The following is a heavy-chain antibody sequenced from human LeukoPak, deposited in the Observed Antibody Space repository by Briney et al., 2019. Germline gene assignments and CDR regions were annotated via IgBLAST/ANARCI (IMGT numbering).Heavy chain of an antibody. Sequence: PGGSLRLSCAASGFTFNSYAIHWVRQAPGKGLEWVSSISCSGGSTYYADSVKGRFTISRDNSKNTLYLQMNSLRAEDTAVYYCAAYLGAGTYFDTWGQGAQVTVSS. CDR2: ISCSGGST. D-gene: IGHD4/OR15-4a*01. CDR3: AAYLGAGTYFDT. J-gene: IGHJ4*02. V-gene: IGHV3-23*01. CDR1: GFTFNSYA.